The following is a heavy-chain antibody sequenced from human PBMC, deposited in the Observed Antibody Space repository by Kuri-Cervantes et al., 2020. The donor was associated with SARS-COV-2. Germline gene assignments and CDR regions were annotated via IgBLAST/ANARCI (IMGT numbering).Heavy chain of an antibody. CDR3: AREDSYGYGDY. V-gene: IGHV3-21*01. Sequence: GESLKISCAASGFNFSRTDMHWVRQAPGKGLEWVSSISSSSSYIYYADSVKGRFTISRDNAKNSLYLQMNSLRAEDTAVYYCAREDSYGYGDYWGQGTLVTVSS. CDR2: ISSSSSYI. J-gene: IGHJ4*02. D-gene: IGHD5-18*01. CDR1: GFNFSRTD.